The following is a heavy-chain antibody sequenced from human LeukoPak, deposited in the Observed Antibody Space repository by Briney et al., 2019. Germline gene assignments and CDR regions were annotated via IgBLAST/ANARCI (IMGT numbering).Heavy chain of an antibody. V-gene: IGHV4-59*01. D-gene: IGHD2-2*01. J-gene: IGHJ3*02. Sequence: SETLSLTRTVSGGSISSYYWSWIRQPPGKGLEWIGYIYYSGSTNYNPSLKSRVTISVDTSKNQFSLKLSSVTAADTAVYYCARVVRGYCSSTSCGPAFDIWGQGTMVTVSS. CDR1: GGSISSYY. CDR3: ARVVRGYCSSTSCGPAFDI. CDR2: IYYSGST.